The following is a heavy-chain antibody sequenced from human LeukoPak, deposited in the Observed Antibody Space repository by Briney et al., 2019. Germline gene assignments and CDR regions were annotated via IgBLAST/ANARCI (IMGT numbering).Heavy chain of an antibody. CDR2: IYYSGST. V-gene: IGHV4-59*01. J-gene: IGHJ3*02. CDR1: GGSFSGYY. CDR3: ARVGGYADAFDI. D-gene: IGHD3-10*01. Sequence: SETLSLTCAVYGGSFSGYYWSWIRQPPGKGMEWIGYIYYSGSTNYNPSLKSRVTISVDTSKNQFCLKLSSVTAADTAVYYCARVGGYADAFDIWGQGTMVTVSS.